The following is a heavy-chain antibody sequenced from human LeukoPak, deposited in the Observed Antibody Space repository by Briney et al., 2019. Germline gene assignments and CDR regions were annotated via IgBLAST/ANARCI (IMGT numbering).Heavy chain of an antibody. CDR1: GFTVSSNY. CDR2: IYSGGST. CDR3: ASPGTRGGIYFDY. J-gene: IGHJ4*02. D-gene: IGHD1-1*01. Sequence: GGSLRLSCAASGFTVSSNYMSWVRQAPGKGLEWVSVIYSGGSTYYADSVKGRFTISRDNSKNTLYLQMNSLRAEDTAVYYCASPGTRGGIYFDYWGQGTLVTVSS. V-gene: IGHV3-53*01.